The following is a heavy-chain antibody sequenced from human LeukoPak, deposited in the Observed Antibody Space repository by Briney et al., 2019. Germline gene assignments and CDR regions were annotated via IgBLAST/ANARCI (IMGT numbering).Heavy chain of an antibody. CDR1: GGSFSGYY. D-gene: IGHD1-1*01. CDR3: ARDGSWNDVPAFDI. V-gene: IGHV4-59*01. Sequence: SETLSLTCAVYGGSFSGYYWSWIRQPPGKGLEWIGYIYYSGSTNYNPSLKSRVTISVDTSKNQFSLKLSSVTAADTAVYYCARDGSWNDVPAFDIWGQGTMVTVSS. J-gene: IGHJ3*02. CDR2: IYYSGST.